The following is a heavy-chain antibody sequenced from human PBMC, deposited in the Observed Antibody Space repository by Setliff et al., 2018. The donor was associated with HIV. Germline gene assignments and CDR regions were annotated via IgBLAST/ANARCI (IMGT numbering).Heavy chain of an antibody. V-gene: IGHV4-4*09. CDR2: RSTTGST. Sequence: PSETLSLTCTVSGDSISSYFWSWIRQSPGKGLEWIGFRSTTGSTNYNPSLRSRVTISVDTSKNQFSLRLTSVTAADTALYYCARLGRAIDRGGYSLRFDYWGQGTLVTVSS. CDR1: GDSISSYF. D-gene: IGHD3-22*01. CDR3: ARLGRAIDRGGYSLRFDY. J-gene: IGHJ4*02.